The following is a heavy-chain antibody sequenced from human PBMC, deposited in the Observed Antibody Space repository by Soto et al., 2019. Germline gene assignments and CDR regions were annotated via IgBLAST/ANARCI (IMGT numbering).Heavy chain of an antibody. CDR2: IRAKSNKYAT. D-gene: IGHD1-26*01. Sequence: GGSLRLSCAVSGFSFSGSAIHWVRQASGKGLEWVGRIRAKSNKYATLYAESLKGRFTISRDDSQSTAYLEMNSLKTEDTAVYYCNSGSYYSSIWGQGTLVTVSS. CDR1: GFSFSGSA. J-gene: IGHJ4*02. V-gene: IGHV3-73*01. CDR3: NSGSYYSSI.